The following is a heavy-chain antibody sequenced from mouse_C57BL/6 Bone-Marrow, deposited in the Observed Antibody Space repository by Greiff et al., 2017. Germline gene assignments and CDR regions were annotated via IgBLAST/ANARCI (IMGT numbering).Heavy chain of an antibody. CDR2: IYPGSGST. CDR3: ASGGYYSNYWYFDV. D-gene: IGHD2-5*01. CDR1: GYTFTSYW. Sequence: QVQLQQPGAELVKPGASVKMSCKASGYTFTSYWITWVKQRPGQGLEWIGDIYPGSGSTNYNEKFKSKATLTVDTSSSTAYMQLSSLTSADSAVYYCASGGYYSNYWYFDVWGTGTTVTVSS. V-gene: IGHV1-55*01. J-gene: IGHJ1*03.